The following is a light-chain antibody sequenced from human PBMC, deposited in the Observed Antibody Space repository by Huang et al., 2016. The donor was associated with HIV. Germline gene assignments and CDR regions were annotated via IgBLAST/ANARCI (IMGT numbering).Light chain of an antibody. CDR3: QQYNSYSWT. V-gene: IGKV1-16*01. J-gene: IGKJ1*01. Sequence: IQLTQSPSSLSASVGDRVTITCRASRDIKTYLAWFHQRPGRAPKFLIFAASFLESGVPSRFSGSGSGTEFTLTINGLQPEDFGTYYCQQYNSYSWTFGQGTKVEIK. CDR1: RDIKTY. CDR2: AAS.